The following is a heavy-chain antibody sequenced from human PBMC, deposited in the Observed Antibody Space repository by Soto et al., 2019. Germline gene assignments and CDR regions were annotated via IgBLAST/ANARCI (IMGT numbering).Heavy chain of an antibody. Sequence: PGGSLRLSCAASGFTFSSYSMNWVRQAPGKGLEWVSSISSSSSYIYYADSVKGRFTISRDNAKNSLYLQMNSLRAEDTAVYYCARDHKLERLNWFDPWGQGTLVTVYS. CDR2: ISSSSSYI. V-gene: IGHV3-21*01. CDR1: GFTFSSYS. D-gene: IGHD1-1*01. J-gene: IGHJ5*02. CDR3: ARDHKLERLNWFDP.